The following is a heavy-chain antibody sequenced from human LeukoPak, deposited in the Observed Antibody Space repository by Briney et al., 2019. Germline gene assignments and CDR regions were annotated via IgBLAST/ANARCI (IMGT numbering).Heavy chain of an antibody. D-gene: IGHD3-10*01. CDR1: GYTFTGYY. J-gene: IGHJ4*02. CDR2: INPNSGGT. V-gene: IGHV1-2*02. CDR3: AREELWFGELSCLDY. Sequence: GSVKVSCKASGYTFTGYYMHWVRQAPGQGLEWMGWINPNSGGTNYAQKFQGRVTMTRDTSISTAYMELSRLRSDDTAVYYCAREELWFGELSCLDYWGQGILVTVSS.